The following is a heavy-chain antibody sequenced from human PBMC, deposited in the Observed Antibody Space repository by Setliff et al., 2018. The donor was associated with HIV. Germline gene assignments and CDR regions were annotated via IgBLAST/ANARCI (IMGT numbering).Heavy chain of an antibody. CDR3: ARGSSRTGFLNYGGPYYYHFYMDV. D-gene: IGHD2-21*01. V-gene: IGHV3-30*03. Sequence: PGGSLRLSCAASGFTFSSYGMHWVRQAPGKGLEWVAVTSDDGINKYYGDSVRGRSTISRDNSKNTLYLQMNGLRADDTAVYYCARGSSRTGFLNYGGPYYYHFYMDVWGKGTAVTVSS. J-gene: IGHJ6*03. CDR1: GFTFSSYG. CDR2: TSDDGINK.